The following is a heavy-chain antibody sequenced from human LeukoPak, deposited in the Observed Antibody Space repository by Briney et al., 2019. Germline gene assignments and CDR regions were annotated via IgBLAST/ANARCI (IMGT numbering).Heavy chain of an antibody. CDR3: ASDWGLSQLEYCSNTNCYMGAFDI. Sequence: ASVTVSCKASGYTFTGYYMHWVRQAPGQGLEWMGWINPNSGGTNYVQKFQGRVTMTRDTSISTAYMELSRLRSDDTAVYYCASDWGLSQLEYCSNTNCYMGAFDIWGQGTMVTVSS. V-gene: IGHV1-2*02. CDR1: GYTFTGYY. D-gene: IGHD2-2*02. CDR2: INPNSGGT. J-gene: IGHJ3*02.